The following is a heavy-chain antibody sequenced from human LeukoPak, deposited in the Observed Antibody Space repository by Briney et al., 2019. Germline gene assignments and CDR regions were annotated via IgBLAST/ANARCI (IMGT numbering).Heavy chain of an antibody. D-gene: IGHD4-23*01. Sequence: GGSLRLSCVASGFTFSSYNMNWVHQAPGKGLEWVSYISSSSSAMYYADSVKGRFTISRDNAENSLYLQMNSLRAEDTAVYYCARMDYGGTPGPYYFDYWGQGTLVTVSS. CDR2: ISSSSSAM. CDR3: ARMDYGGTPGPYYFDY. J-gene: IGHJ4*02. V-gene: IGHV3-48*01. CDR1: GFTFSSYN.